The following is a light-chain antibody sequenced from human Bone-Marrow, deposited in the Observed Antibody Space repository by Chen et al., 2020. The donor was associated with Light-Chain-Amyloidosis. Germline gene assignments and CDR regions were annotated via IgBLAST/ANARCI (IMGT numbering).Light chain of an antibody. Sequence: SYVLTQPSSVSVAPGQTATIACGGNNIGSTSVHWYQQTPGQAPLLVVYDDSDRPAGIPERLSGSNSGLTATLTISRVEAGYEADYYCQVWDRSSDRPVFGGGTKLPV. CDR1: NIGSTS. CDR3: QVWDRSSDRPV. J-gene: IGLJ3*02. CDR2: DDS. V-gene: IGLV3-21*02.